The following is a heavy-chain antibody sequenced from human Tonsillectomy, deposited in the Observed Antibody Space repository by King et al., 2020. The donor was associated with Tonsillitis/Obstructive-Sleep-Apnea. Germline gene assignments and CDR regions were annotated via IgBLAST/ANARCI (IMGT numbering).Heavy chain of an antibody. CDR1: GFTFSSYG. CDR2: IWYDGSNK. J-gene: IGHJ6*03. CDR3: ARSPFPFSATYYYYYYMDV. D-gene: IGHD5-12*01. Sequence: VQLVESGGGVVQPGRSLRLSCAASGFTFSSYGMHWVRQAPGKGLEWVAVIWYDGSNKYYADSVEGRFTISRDNSKNTLYLQMNSLRAEDTAVYYCARSPFPFSATYYYYYYMDVWGKGTTVTVSS. V-gene: IGHV3-33*01.